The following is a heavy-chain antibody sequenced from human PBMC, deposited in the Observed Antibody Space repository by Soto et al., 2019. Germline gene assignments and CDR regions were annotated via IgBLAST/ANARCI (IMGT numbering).Heavy chain of an antibody. D-gene: IGHD6-13*01. CDR2: INHSGST. CDR1: GGSFSGYY. Sequence: ASETLSLTCAVYGGSFSGYYWSWIRQPPGKGLEWIGEINHSGSTNYNPSLKSRVTISVDTSKNQFSLKLGSVTAADTAVYYCARKVIPWYSSSWSYYYYRGMDVWGQGTTVTVSS. V-gene: IGHV4-34*01. CDR3: ARKVIPWYSSSWSYYYYRGMDV. J-gene: IGHJ6*02.